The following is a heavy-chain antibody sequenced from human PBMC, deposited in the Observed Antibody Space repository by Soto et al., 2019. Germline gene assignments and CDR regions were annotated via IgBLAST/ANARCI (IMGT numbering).Heavy chain of an antibody. Sequence: QVQLVQSGAEVKKPGSSVKVSCKASGGTSRSLSITWVRQAPGQGLVWMGGITPLFGIPNYPQKFQGRLTITADKSTGTAYLELSSLRSEDTAVYYCARDTHSAGGWFDTWGRGTLVTVSS. CDR1: GGTSRSLS. V-gene: IGHV1-69*17. D-gene: IGHD2-15*01. CDR3: ARDTHSAGGWFDT. J-gene: IGHJ5*02. CDR2: ITPLFGIP.